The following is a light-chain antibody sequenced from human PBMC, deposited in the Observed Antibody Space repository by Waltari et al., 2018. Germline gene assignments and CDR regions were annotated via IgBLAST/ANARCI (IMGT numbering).Light chain of an antibody. Sequence: QLVLTQSPSASASLGDSVKLTCTLSSGHSSYSSYSIAWPQQQPGKGPRFLMKLNSDGSHKRGDGIPDRFSGSSSGAERYLTISSLQSADEADYYCQTWGAGFQIFGGGTKLAVL. CDR1: SGHSSYSSYS. CDR2: LNSDGSH. V-gene: IGLV4-69*01. J-gene: IGLJ2*01. CDR3: QTWGAGFQI.